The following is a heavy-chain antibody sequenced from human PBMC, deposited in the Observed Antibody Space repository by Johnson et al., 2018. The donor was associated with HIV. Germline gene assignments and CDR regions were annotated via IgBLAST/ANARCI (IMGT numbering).Heavy chain of an antibody. D-gene: IGHD3-10*01. CDR2: IRYDGSNK. CDR3: AKAPGQITLDAFDF. Sequence: QVQLVESGGGVVQPGGSPRLSCAASGFTFSSYGMHWVRQAPGKGLEWVAFIRYDGSNKYYADSVKGRFTFSRDNSKNTVFLQMNSLTAEDTAVYYCAKAPGQITLDAFDFWGQGTMVTVSS. J-gene: IGHJ3*01. CDR1: GFTFSSYG. V-gene: IGHV3-30*02.